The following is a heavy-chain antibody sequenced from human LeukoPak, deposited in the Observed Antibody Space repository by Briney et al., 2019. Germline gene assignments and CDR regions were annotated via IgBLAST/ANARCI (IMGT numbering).Heavy chain of an antibody. V-gene: IGHV3-30*18. Sequence: GRSLRLSCAASGFTFDSYGIHWVRQAPGKGLEWVAFISYDGDYKFYADSVKGRFTISRDNSKNTLYLQMNSLRAEDTAVYYCAKALIVVNLLSIDVWGQGTTVTVSS. J-gene: IGHJ6*02. CDR1: GFTFDSYG. CDR3: AKALIVVNLLSIDV. CDR2: ISYDGDYK. D-gene: IGHD3-22*01.